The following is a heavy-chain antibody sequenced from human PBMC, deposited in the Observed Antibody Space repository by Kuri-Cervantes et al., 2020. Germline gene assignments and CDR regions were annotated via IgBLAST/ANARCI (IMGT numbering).Heavy chain of an antibody. Sequence: GESLKISCAASGFTFSSYGMHWVRQAPGKGLEWVAVIWYDLSNKYYEDSVKDRFTISRDNSKNTLYLQMNSLRAEDTAGYYCARKWNAFLDYWGQGTLVTVSS. CDR2: IWYDLSNK. CDR1: GFTFSSYG. V-gene: IGHV3-33*01. J-gene: IGHJ4*02. CDR3: ARKWNAFLDY. D-gene: IGHD1-1*01.